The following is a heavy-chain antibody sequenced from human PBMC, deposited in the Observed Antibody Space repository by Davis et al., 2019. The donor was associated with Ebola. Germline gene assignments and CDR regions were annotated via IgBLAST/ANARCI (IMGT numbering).Heavy chain of an antibody. D-gene: IGHD1-26*01. CDR3: ARSRVPDPTTPFDY. CDR1: GFTFSSYA. CDR2: ISYDGSNK. J-gene: IGHJ4*02. Sequence: GESLKISCAASGFTFSSYAMHWVRQAPGKGLEWVAVISYDGSNKYYADSVKGRFTISRDNSKNTLYLQMNSLRAEDTAVYYCARSRVPDPTTPFDYWGQGTLVTVSS. V-gene: IGHV3-30-3*01.